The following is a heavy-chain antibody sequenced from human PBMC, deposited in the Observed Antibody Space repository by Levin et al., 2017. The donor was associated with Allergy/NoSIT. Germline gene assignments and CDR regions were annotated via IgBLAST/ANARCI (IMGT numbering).Heavy chain of an antibody. CDR2: IYYSGST. Sequence: PSETLSLTCTVSGGSVNSAKYYWSWIRQPPGKGLEWIGDIYYSGSTRTNPSLNSRVTFSVDTSKNQFSLTLRSVTAADTAVYYCARGLQQLFPFDYWGPGTLVTVSS. V-gene: IGHV4-61*01. D-gene: IGHD6-13*01. CDR3: ARGLQQLFPFDY. CDR1: GGSVNSAKYY. J-gene: IGHJ4*02.